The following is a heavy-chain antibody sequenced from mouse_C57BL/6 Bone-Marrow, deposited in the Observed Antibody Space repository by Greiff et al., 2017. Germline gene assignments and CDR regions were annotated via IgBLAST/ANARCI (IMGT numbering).Heavy chain of an antibody. J-gene: IGHJ2*01. D-gene: IGHD1-1*02. V-gene: IGHV1-69*01. Sequence: QVQLQQPGAELVMPGASVKLSCKASGYTFTSYWMHRVKQRPGQGLEWIGEIDPSDSYTNYNQKFKGKSTLTVDKSSSTAYMQLSSLTSEDSAVYYCARGWDYWGQGTTLTVSS. CDR3: ARGWDY. CDR1: GYTFTSYW. CDR2: IDPSDSYT.